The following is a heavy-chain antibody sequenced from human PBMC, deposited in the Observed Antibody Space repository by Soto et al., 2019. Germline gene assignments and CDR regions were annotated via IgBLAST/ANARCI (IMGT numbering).Heavy chain of an antibody. CDR1: GFTFSSYS. D-gene: IGHD3-22*01. CDR3: AKNPGYYYDSTGYHFDY. CDR2: ISYGGGTT. V-gene: IGHV3-23*01. Sequence: GGSLRLSCGASGFTFSSYSMNWVRQAPGKGLEWVSAISYGGGTTYYADSVKGRFTISRDNSKNTLYLQMNSLRAEDTAVYYCAKNPGYYYDSTGYHFDYWGQGTLVTVSS. J-gene: IGHJ4*02.